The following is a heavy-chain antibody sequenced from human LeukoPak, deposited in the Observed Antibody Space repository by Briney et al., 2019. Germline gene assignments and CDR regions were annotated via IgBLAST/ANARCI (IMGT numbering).Heavy chain of an antibody. CDR1: GFTFSSYG. V-gene: IGHV3-30*18. Sequence: GGSLRHSCAASGFTFSSYGMHWVRQAPGKGLEWVAVISYDGSNKYYADSVKGRFTISRDNSKNTLYLQMNSLRAEDTAVYYCAKGGYSSGWYFDYWGQGTLVTVSS. CDR2: ISYDGSNK. CDR3: AKGGYSSGWYFDY. D-gene: IGHD6-19*01. J-gene: IGHJ4*02.